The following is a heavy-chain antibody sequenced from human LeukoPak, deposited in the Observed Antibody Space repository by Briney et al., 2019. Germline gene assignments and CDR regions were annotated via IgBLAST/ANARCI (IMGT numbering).Heavy chain of an antibody. CDR1: GFTFSSYA. J-gene: IGHJ4*02. V-gene: IGHV3-23*01. CDR3: AKQKTPIVVVPAAPGY. CDR2: ISGSGGST. Sequence: GGSLRLSCAASGFTFSSYAMSWVRQAPGKGLEWVSAISGSGGSTYYADSVKGRFTISRDNSKNTLYLQMNSLRAEDTAVYYCAKQKTPIVVVPAAPGYWGQGTLVTVSS. D-gene: IGHD2-2*01.